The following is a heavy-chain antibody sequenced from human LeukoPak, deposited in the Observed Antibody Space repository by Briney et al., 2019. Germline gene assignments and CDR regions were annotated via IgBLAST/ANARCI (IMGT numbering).Heavy chain of an antibody. D-gene: IGHD3-22*01. Sequence: GGSLRLSCAASGFTFSSYAMHWVRQAPGKGLEWVVVISYDGSNKYYADSVKGRFTISRDNSKNTLYLQMNSLRAEDTAVYYCARGKSGYYTSYYFDYWGQGTLVTVSS. J-gene: IGHJ4*02. CDR2: ISYDGSNK. CDR1: GFTFSSYA. CDR3: ARGKSGYYTSYYFDY. V-gene: IGHV3-30-3*01.